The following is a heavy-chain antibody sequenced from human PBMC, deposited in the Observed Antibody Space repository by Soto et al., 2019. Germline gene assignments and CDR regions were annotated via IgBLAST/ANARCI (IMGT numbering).Heavy chain of an antibody. CDR1: GFTFSSYA. CDR2: ISGSGGST. J-gene: IGHJ4*02. D-gene: IGHD4-17*01. Sequence: EVQLLESGGGLVQPGGSLRLSCAASGFTFSSYAMSWVRQAPGKGLEWVSAISGSGGSTYYADSVKGRFTISRDNSRNTLYLQMNSLRAEDTAVYYCAKSRYGDSYFDYWGQGTLVTVSS. CDR3: AKSRYGDSYFDY. V-gene: IGHV3-23*01.